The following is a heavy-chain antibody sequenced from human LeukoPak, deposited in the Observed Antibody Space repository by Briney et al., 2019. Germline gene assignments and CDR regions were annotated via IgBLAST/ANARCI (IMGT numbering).Heavy chain of an antibody. V-gene: IGHV3-23*01. D-gene: IGHD5-18*01. Sequence: GGSLRLSCAASGFTFNYYAMSWVRQAPGKGLEWVSGISDNEGRTYYTDSVKGRFTISRDNSKNTVYLQMDNLRADDTAVYFCARHDSFIPYWGQGTLVTVSS. J-gene: IGHJ4*02. CDR2: ISDNEGRT. CDR3: ARHDSFIPY. CDR1: GFTFNYYA.